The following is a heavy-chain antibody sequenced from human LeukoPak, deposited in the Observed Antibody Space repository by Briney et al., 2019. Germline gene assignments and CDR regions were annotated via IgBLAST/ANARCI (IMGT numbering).Heavy chain of an antibody. CDR2: IRYSGST. J-gene: IGHJ4*02. Sequence: PSETLSLTCTVSGDSLSSGGYSWSWIRQPPGKGLEWIGYIRYSGSTYYNPSLKSRLTMSVEASKTQFSLNLSSVTAADTAVYYCATAGGSYYSGWEFDSWGQGTLVTVSS. V-gene: IGHV4-30-4*07. CDR1: GDSLSSGGYS. D-gene: IGHD2-15*01. CDR3: ATAGGSYYSGWEFDS.